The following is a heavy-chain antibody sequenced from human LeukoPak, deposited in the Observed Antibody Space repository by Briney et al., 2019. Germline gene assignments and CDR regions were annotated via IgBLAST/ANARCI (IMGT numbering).Heavy chain of an antibody. CDR3: ARDVLIAADGVIRLDAFDI. CDR2: ISSSSSFI. CDR1: GFTFSSYN. Sequence: GGSLRLSCAASGFTFSSYNMNWVRQTPGKGLEWVSSISSSSSFIYYADSVKGRFTISRDNAKNSLYLQMNSLRAEDTAVHYCARDVLIAADGVIRLDAFDIWGQGTVVTVSS. J-gene: IGHJ3*02. D-gene: IGHD6-13*01. V-gene: IGHV3-21*01.